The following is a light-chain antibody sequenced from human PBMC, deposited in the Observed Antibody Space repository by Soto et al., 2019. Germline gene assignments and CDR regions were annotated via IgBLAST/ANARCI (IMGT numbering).Light chain of an antibody. CDR1: SSDVGGYNY. Sequence: QSARTQPASVSGSPGQSITISCTGTSSDVGGYNYVSWYQQHPGKAPKLMIYDVSNRPSGVSNRFSGSKSGNTASLTISGLQAEDEADYYCSSYTSSSTLVFGTGTKDTVL. V-gene: IGLV2-14*01. CDR2: DVS. J-gene: IGLJ1*01. CDR3: SSYTSSSTLV.